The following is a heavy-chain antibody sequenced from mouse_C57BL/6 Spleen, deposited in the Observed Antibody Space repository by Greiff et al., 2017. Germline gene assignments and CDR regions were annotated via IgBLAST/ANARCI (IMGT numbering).Heavy chain of an antibody. J-gene: IGHJ3*01. Sequence: VQLQQSGAELARPGASVKMSCKASGYTFTSYTMHWVKQRPGQGLEWIGYIHPSSGYTKYNQKFKDKATLTADKSSSTAYLQLSSLTSEDSAVYYCANDLFAYWGQGTLVTVSA. D-gene: IGHD2-3*01. CDR1: GYTFTSYT. CDR2: IHPSSGYT. CDR3: ANDLFAY. V-gene: IGHV1-4*01.